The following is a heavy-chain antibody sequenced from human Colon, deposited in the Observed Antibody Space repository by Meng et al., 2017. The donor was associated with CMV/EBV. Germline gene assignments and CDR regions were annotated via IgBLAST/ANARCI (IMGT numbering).Heavy chain of an antibody. CDR3: ARDPSGSRVPFDY. D-gene: IGHD1-26*01. CDR1: GYTFSDYH. CDR2: INSNSGAT. J-gene: IGHJ4*02. V-gene: IGHV1-2*02. Sequence: GQLVEVGAGVKKPWASGKVSCKASGYTFSDYHIHWVRQAPGQGLEWMGWINSNSGATDYAQKFQGRLTMTRDTSITTVYMELSSLRSDDTAVYYCARDPSGSRVPFDYWGQGSLVTVSS.